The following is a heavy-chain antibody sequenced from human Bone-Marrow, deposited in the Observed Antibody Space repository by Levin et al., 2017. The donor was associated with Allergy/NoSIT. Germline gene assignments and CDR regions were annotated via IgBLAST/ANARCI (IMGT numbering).Heavy chain of an antibody. CDR3: AKLIWPKGDYMDG. CDR2: ISGSGGTT. J-gene: IGHJ6*03. D-gene: IGHD3-10*01. V-gene: IGHV3-23*01. Sequence: LTGGSLRLSCAASGFTFNNYAMNWVRQAPGKGLEWVSAISGSGGTTYYADSVKGRFTISRDNSKNTLYLQMNSLRAEDTAVYYCAKLIWPKGDYMDGWGKGTTVTVSS. CDR1: GFTFNNYA.